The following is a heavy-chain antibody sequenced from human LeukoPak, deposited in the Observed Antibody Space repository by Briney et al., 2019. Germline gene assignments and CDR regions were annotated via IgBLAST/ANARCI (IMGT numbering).Heavy chain of an antibody. CDR3: ARDGGRWKKRGNWFDP. J-gene: IGHJ5*02. V-gene: IGHV3-33*01. CDR2: IWYDGSNK. CDR1: GFTFSSYG. D-gene: IGHD1-1*01. Sequence: GGSLRLSCAASGFTFSSYGMHWVRQAPGKGLEWVAVIWYDGSNKYYADSVKGRFTISRDNSKNTLYLQMNSLRAEDTAVYYCARDGGRWKKRGNWFDPWGQGTLVTVSS.